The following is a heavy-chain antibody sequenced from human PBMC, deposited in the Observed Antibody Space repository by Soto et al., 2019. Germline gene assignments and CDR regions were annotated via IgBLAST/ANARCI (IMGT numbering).Heavy chain of an antibody. V-gene: IGHV4-34*01. J-gene: IGHJ4*02. CDR3: ARGLFLSLSNYYDSSGYQYYFDY. CDR1: GGSFSGYY. CDR2: INHSGST. D-gene: IGHD3-22*01. Sequence: SETLSLTCAVYGGSFSGYYWSWIRQPPGKGLEWIGEINHSGSTNYNPSLKSRVTISVDTSKNQFSLKLSSVTAADTAVYYCARGLFLSLSNYYDSSGYQYYFDYWGQGTLVTVSS.